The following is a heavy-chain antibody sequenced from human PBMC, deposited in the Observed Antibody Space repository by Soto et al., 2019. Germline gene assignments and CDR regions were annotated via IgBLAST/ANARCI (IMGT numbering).Heavy chain of an antibody. CDR1: GYNFIKYG. CDR3: TREAIVVIPAAQPSHFDS. D-gene: IGHD2-2*01. J-gene: IGHJ4*02. V-gene: IGHV1-18*01. CDR2: ISPYSGYT. Sequence: QVQLVQSGDEVKKPGASVKVSCKGLGYNFIKYGINWVRQAPGQGLEWMGWISPYSGYTHSAQKFQGRLTLTTDTAATTAYMELRSLRSADTALYYCTREAIVVIPAAQPSHFDSWGQGTLVTVAS.